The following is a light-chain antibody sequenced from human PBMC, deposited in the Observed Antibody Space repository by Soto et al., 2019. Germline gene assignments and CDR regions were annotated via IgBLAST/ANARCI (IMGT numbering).Light chain of an antibody. CDR2: DTS. V-gene: IGKV3-20*01. Sequence: EVELTQSPGTLSLSPGESATLSCRASQSVSSSHLAWYQQKRGQAPRLLIYDTSTSATGIPDRFSGSGSGTDFTLNISRLEPEDFAVYHCQKYGASPWTFGQGTKVEVK. CDR3: QKYGASPWT. J-gene: IGKJ1*01. CDR1: QSVSSSH.